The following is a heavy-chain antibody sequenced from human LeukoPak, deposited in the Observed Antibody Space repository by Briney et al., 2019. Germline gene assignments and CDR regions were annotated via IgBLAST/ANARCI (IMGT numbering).Heavy chain of an antibody. J-gene: IGHJ4*02. CDR2: SDPPRGAP. CDR3: ARSGFSTAFSLDF. Sequence: GASVKGSCKASGYTFTVYFIHWLRHAPGQGLEWRGWSDPPRGAPNSAQKCQDRVTMTRDRSSDTAYMAMRGLNSDDTAVYYRARSGFSTAFSLDFWGQGTLVPVSS. CDR1: GYTFTVYF. D-gene: IGHD6-13*01. V-gene: IGHV1-2*02.